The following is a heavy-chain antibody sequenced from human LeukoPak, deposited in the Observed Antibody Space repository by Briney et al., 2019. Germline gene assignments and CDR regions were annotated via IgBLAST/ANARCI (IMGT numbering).Heavy chain of an antibody. J-gene: IGHJ6*03. CDR3: ARAGGVRYVPWLINYYMDV. CDR2: ISGNGGST. V-gene: IGHV3-64*01. D-gene: IGHD3-9*01. Sequence: GGSLRLSCAASGFTFTNHAMQWVRQAPGKGLDYVSAISGNGGSTYYANSVKGRFTISRDNSKNTVYLQMGSLRPEDMAVYYCARAGGVRYVPWLINYYMDVWGKGTTVTVSS. CDR1: GFTFTNHA.